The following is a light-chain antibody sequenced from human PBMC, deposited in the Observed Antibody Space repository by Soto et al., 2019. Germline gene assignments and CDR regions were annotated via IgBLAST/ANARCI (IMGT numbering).Light chain of an antibody. V-gene: IGKV3-15*01. CDR1: QSVNSN. Sequence: EMWMTQSPAMLSLSRAESATLSCRSSQSVNSNYLAWYQQHPGQPPRLLIYGISTRATGIPARFSGSGSGTEFSLTISSLQSEDFAVYYCQQYSKWPITFGQGTRLEIK. J-gene: IGKJ5*01. CDR3: QQYSKWPIT. CDR2: GIS.